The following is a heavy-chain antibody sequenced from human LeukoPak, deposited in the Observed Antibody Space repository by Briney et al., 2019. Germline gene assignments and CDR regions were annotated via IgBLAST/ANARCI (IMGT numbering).Heavy chain of an antibody. CDR1: GGSISSYY. CDR3: ARRSTRPERFDY. J-gene: IGHJ4*02. CDR2: ISYSGST. V-gene: IGHV4-59*01. Sequence: SETLSLTCTVSGGSISSYYWSWIRQPPGKGLEWIGYISYSGSTNYNPSLNSRLTISVDTPKSQFSLKLSSVNADDTAVYFCARRSTRPERFDYWGQGILVTVSS.